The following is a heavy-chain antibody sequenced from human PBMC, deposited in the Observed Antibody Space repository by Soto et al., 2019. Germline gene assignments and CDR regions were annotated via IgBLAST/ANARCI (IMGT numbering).Heavy chain of an antibody. D-gene: IGHD3-10*01. J-gene: IGHJ3*01. Sequence: QVQLVQSGAVVKTPGSSVEVSCKASGGTFNGYGISWVRQAPGQGLEWMGGTVPVCDTSKYAPRFQGRVTITTDKSTSTAYMELSSVRSEDTAIYFCARGVSNSGAYYTGPSAYDLWGQGTLVIVSS. CDR1: GGTFNGYG. V-gene: IGHV1-69*06. CDR3: ARGVSNSGAYYTGPSAYDL. CDR2: TVPVCDTS.